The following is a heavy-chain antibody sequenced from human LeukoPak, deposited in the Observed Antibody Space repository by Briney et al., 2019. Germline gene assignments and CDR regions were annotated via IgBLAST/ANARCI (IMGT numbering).Heavy chain of an antibody. V-gene: IGHV4-34*01. CDR3: ASDRESYDYVWGSYRFNY. J-gene: IGHJ4*02. D-gene: IGHD3-16*02. Sequence: NPSETLSLTCAVYGGSCSGYYSSWIRQPPAKGLEWIGELNHSGSTNYNPSLKSRVTISVDTSKNQFSLKLSSVTAADTAVYYCASDRESYDYVWGSYRFNYWGQGTLVTVSS. CDR1: GGSCSGYY. CDR2: LNHSGST.